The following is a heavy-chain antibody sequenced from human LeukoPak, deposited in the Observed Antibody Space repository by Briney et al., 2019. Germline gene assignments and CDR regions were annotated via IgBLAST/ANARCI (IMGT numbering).Heavy chain of an antibody. J-gene: IGHJ6*04. Sequence: GGSLRLSCAASGFIFSSSWMSWVRQAPGKGLEWVANIKQDGSEKYYVDSVKGRFTISRDNAKNSLYLQMNSLRAEDTAVYYYAELGITMIGGVWGKGTTVTISS. CDR2: IKQDGSEK. CDR3: AELGITMIGGV. CDR1: GFIFSSSW. V-gene: IGHV3-7*01. D-gene: IGHD3-10*02.